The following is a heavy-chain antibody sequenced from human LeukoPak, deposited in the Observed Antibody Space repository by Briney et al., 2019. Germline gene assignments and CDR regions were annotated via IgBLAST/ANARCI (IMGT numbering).Heavy chain of an antibody. D-gene: IGHD3-22*01. CDR3: ARRYYYDSSGYYQGYYFDY. J-gene: IGHJ4*02. Sequence: PSDTLSLTXTVSGGSISSSSYYWGWISQPPGKGLEWIGSIYYSGSTYYNPSLKSRVTISVDTSKNQFSLKLSSVTAADTAVYYCARRYYYDSSGYYQGYYFDYWGQGTLVTASS. CDR1: GGSISSSSYY. CDR2: IYYSGST. V-gene: IGHV4-39*01.